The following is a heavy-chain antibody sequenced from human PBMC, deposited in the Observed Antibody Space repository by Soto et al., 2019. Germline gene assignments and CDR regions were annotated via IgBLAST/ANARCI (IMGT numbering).Heavy chain of an antibody. CDR3: ARSDWFDP. V-gene: IGHV3-74*01. J-gene: IGHJ5*02. CDR2: IKSDGSST. CDR1: GFTFSSYA. Sequence: PGGSLRLSCAASGFTFSSYAMHWVRQAPGKGLVWVSRIKSDGSSTTYADSVKGRFPISRDNAKNTLYLQMNSLRVEDTAVYYCARSDWFDPWGQGTRVTVS.